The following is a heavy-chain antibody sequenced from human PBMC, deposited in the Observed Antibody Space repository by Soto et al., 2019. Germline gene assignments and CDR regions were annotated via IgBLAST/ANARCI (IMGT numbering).Heavy chain of an antibody. CDR1: TGSISGYF. CDR3: AGGPDYGDYDA. J-gene: IGHJ5*02. V-gene: IGHV4-59*01. CDR2: IYDSGST. D-gene: IGHD4-17*01. Sequence: SETLSLTCIVSTGSISGYFWSWIRQPPGKGLEWIAFIYDSGSTNYNPSLKSRVSTSVDTPKNQFSLHLSSVTSADTAVYFCAGGPDYGDYDAWGQGTLVTVSS.